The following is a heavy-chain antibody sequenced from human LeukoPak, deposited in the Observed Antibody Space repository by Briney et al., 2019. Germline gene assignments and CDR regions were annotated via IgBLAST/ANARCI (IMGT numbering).Heavy chain of an antibody. J-gene: IGHJ4*02. CDR2: ISGSGGST. V-gene: IGHV3-23*01. Sequence: GGSLRLSCAASGFTFSSYAMSWVRQAPGKGLEWVSAISGSGGSTYYADSVKGRFTISRDNAKNSLYLQMNSLRAEDTAVYYCARVSSGATSFDYWGQGTLVTVSS. D-gene: IGHD6-19*01. CDR1: GFTFSSYA. CDR3: ARVSSGATSFDY.